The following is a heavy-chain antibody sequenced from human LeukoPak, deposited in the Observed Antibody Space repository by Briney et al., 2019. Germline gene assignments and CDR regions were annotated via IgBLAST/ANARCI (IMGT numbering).Heavy chain of an antibody. CDR3: ARDWDSRNDYFAP. J-gene: IGHJ4*02. D-gene: IGHD1-1*01. CDR2: TSAHNDDT. V-gene: IGHV1-18*01. Sequence: ASVKVFCKASGYTFTSYGISWVRQAPGQGLEWMGWTSAHNDDTNYAETLQGRLTMTTDISTSTAYMELTSLRSDDTAVYYCARDWDSRNDYFAPWGQGTLVIVSS. CDR1: GYTFTSYG.